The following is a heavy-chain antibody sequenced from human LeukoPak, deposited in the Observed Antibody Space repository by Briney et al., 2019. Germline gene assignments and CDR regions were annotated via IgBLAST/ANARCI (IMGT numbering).Heavy chain of an antibody. Sequence: TSETLSLTCAVYGGSFSGYYWSWIRQPPGKGLEWIGEINHSGSTNYNPSLKSRVTISVDTSKNQFSLKLSPVTAADTAVYYCARGPVVVPAAMSCYMDVWGKGTTVTVSS. V-gene: IGHV4-34*01. CDR1: GGSFSGYY. CDR3: ARGPVVVPAAMSCYMDV. CDR2: INHSGST. D-gene: IGHD2-2*01. J-gene: IGHJ6*03.